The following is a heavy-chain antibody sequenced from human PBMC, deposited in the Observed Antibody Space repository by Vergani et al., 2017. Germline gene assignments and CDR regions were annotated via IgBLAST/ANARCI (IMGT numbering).Heavy chain of an antibody. CDR2: INPSGGHT. CDR1: GYTFSNNY. J-gene: IGHJ4*02. CDR3: ARGDYGILTGYRY. Sequence: QVQVVQSPAEVKKSGASVKVSCKTSGYTFSNNYMHWVRQAPGQGLEWMGIINPSGGHTNYAQKFQGRITMTRDTSTSTVYMELSSLRSEDTAIYYCARGDYGILTGYRYWGQGTLVTVSA. V-gene: IGHV1-46*03. D-gene: IGHD3-9*01.